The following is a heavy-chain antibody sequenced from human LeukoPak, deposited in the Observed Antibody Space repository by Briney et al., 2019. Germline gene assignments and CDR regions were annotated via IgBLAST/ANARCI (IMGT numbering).Heavy chain of an antibody. CDR2: ISGSGGST. J-gene: IGHJ6*03. V-gene: IGHV3-23*01. Sequence: SGGSLRLSCAASGFTFSSYGMSWVRQAPGKGLEWVSAISGSGGSTYYADSVKGRFTISRDNSKNTLYLQMNSLRAEDTAVYYCAKARAVAYYYYYMDVWGKGTTVTVSS. CDR1: GFTFSSYG. CDR3: AKARAVAYYYYYMDV. D-gene: IGHD6-19*01.